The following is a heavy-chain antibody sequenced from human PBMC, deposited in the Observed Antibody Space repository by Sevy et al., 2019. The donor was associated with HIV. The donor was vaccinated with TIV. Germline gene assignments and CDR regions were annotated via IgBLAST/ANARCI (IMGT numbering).Heavy chain of an antibody. V-gene: IGHV3-7*01. CDR3: VSEGRGGFSYSLDC. CDR2: MKENGSEK. D-gene: IGHD5-18*01. CDR1: GFTFSSYW. Sequence: GGSLRLSCAASGFTFSSYWMSWVRQAPGKGLEWVATMKENGSEKSNVDSVKGRFTFPRDSAKNSLYLQINSLRVDDTALYLCVSEGRGGFSYSLDCWGQRTLVTVSS. J-gene: IGHJ4*02.